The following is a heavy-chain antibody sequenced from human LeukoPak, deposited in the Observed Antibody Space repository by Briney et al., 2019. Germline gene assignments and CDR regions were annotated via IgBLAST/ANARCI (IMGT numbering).Heavy chain of an antibody. Sequence: SETLSLTCAVYGGSFSGYYWSWIRQPPGKGLEWIGEINHSGSTNYNPSLKSRVTISVDTSKNQFSLKLSSVTAADTAVYYCARFRDGYNYHAPYYYGMDVWGQGTTVTVSS. CDR2: INHSGST. D-gene: IGHD5-24*01. CDR1: GGSFSGYY. J-gene: IGHJ6*02. V-gene: IGHV4-34*01. CDR3: ARFRDGYNYHAPYYYGMDV.